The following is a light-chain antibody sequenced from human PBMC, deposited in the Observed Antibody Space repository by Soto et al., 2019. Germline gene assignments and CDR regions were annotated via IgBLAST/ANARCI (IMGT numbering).Light chain of an antibody. Sequence: QAVVTQPPSASGSPGQSVTISCTGTSSDVGGYNYVSWYQQHPGKAPKLMIYEVSKRPSGVPDRFSGSKSGNTASLTVSGLQAEDEADYYCSSYAGSNNLYVFGTGTKVTVL. V-gene: IGLV2-8*01. CDR2: EVS. J-gene: IGLJ1*01. CDR1: SSDVGGYNY. CDR3: SSYAGSNNLYV.